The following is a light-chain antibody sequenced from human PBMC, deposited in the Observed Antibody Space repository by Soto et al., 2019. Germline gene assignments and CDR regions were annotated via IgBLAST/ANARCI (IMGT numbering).Light chain of an antibody. CDR1: QSVSSN. Sequence: EIVMTQSPATLSVSPGERATLSCRASQSVSSNLAWYQQKPGQAPRLLIYGASTRATGIPARFSGSGSGTEFTLTISSLQSEDFAVYYCQHYNNWPPPFGQGTRLEIK. CDR3: QHYNNWPPP. CDR2: GAS. V-gene: IGKV3-15*01. J-gene: IGKJ5*01.